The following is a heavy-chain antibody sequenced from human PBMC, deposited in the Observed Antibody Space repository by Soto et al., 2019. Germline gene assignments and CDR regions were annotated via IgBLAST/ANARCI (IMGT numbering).Heavy chain of an antibody. CDR1: GGSISSSSYY. CDR3: AGLRNYYDSSGYYSGGGPSFDY. J-gene: IGHJ4*02. Sequence: SETLSLTCTVSGGSISSSSYYWGWIRQPPGKGLEWIGSIYYSGSTYYNPSLKSRVTISVYTSKNQFSLKLSSVTAADTAVYYCAGLRNYYDSSGYYSGGGPSFDYWGQGTLVTVSS. CDR2: IYYSGST. D-gene: IGHD3-22*01. V-gene: IGHV4-39*01.